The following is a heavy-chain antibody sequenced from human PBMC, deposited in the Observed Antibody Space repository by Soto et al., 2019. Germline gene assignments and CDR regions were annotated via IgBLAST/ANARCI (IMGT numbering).Heavy chain of an antibody. CDR3: AAPRAPVPHTSYFDT. V-gene: IGHV3-23*01. J-gene: IGHJ5*02. D-gene: IGHD1-26*01. CDR1: GFAFSNFA. Sequence: EAQLLESGGGLVQPGGSLRLSCAASGFAFSNFAMSWVRQAPGKGLEWVSAIGSGSRGTHYAESVEDRFTISRDDSKNTLYLQLNSLTAADTAGYFCAAPRAPVPHTSYFDTWSQGTPVTVSP. CDR2: IGSGSRGT.